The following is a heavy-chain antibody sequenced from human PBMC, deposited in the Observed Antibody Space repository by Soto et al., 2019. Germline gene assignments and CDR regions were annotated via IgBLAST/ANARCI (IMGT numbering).Heavy chain of an antibody. Sequence: QVHLQESGPGLVKPSETLSLTCTVTGGSISSYYWSWIRQPPGKGLEWTGYISYSGSTTYNPSLKSRVTRTVDTAKNQFSLKPSPVTAADTAVYYCARAISLRQIQPWGWGMDVWGRGTTVPVSS. CDR1: GGSISSYY. J-gene: IGHJ6*04. CDR3: ARAISLRQIQPWGWGMDV. V-gene: IGHV4-59*01. CDR2: ISYSGST. D-gene: IGHD5-18*01.